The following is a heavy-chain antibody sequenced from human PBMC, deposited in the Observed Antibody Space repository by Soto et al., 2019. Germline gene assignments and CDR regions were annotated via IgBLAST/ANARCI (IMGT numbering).Heavy chain of an antibody. CDR1: GFTFSSYA. Sequence: GGSLRLSCTASGFTFSSYAMDWVRQAPGKGLEWLSAISGGGDASHYADSVKGRFTISRDNSKSTLYLQMNSLRAEDTAVYYCAKDPFEPWGGAYFDYWGQGXSVTVYS. CDR3: AKDPFEPWGGAYFDY. V-gene: IGHV3-23*01. CDR2: ISGGGDAS. J-gene: IGHJ4*02. D-gene: IGHD2-21*01.